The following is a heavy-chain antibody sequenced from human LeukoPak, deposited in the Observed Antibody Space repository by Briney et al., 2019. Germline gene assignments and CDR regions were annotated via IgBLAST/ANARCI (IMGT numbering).Heavy chain of an antibody. CDR2: ISGSGGST. CDR1: GFTFSSYA. Sequence: QPAESLSLSCAASGFTFSSYAMSWVRQAPGKGLEWVSDISGSGGSTYYAASVKRRFTISRDNSKNTLYLQMNSLRAEDTAVYYCAKDGYCSGGSCYPEYFQHWGQGTLVTVSS. V-gene: IGHV3-23*01. J-gene: IGHJ1*01. D-gene: IGHD2-15*01. CDR3: AKDGYCSGGSCYPEYFQH.